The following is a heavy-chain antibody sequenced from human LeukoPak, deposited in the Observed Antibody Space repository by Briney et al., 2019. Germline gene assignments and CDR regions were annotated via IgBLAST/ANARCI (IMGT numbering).Heavy chain of an antibody. V-gene: IGHV1-46*01. J-gene: IGHJ6*03. CDR3: AREQRGGRSANLGGLFASYYTYYYMDV. Sequence: GASVKVSCKAPGNTFTMYNIHWVRQAPGQGLEWMGLINPSDGATTYTQKFQGRVTMTRDMSTTPVYMDLRDLRSEDTAVYFRAREQRGGRSANLGGLFASYYTYYYMDVWGRGTTVTVSS. CDR1: GNTFTMYN. CDR2: INPSDGAT. D-gene: IGHD3-16*01.